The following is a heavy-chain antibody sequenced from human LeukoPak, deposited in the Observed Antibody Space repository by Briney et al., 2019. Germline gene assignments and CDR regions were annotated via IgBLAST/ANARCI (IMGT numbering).Heavy chain of an antibody. J-gene: IGHJ4*02. Sequence: ASVKVSCKASGYTFTGYGISWVRQAPGQGLEWMGWISAYNGNTNYAQKLQGRVTMTTDTSTSTAYMELRSLRSDDTAVYYCARALGQLPVPHFDYWGQGTLVTVSS. CDR1: GYTFTGYG. CDR2: ISAYNGNT. V-gene: IGHV1-18*01. CDR3: ARALGQLPVPHFDY. D-gene: IGHD6-6*01.